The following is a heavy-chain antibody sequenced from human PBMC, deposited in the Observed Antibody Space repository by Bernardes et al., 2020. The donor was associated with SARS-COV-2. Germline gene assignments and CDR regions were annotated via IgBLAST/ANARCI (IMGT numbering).Heavy chain of an antibody. CDR3: ARDRSGSYFRAFDI. CDR1: GFTFSSYA. J-gene: IGHJ3*02. Sequence: GGSLRLSCAASGFTFSSYAMHWVRQAPGKGLEWVAVISYDGSKKYYADSVKGRFTISRDNSKNTLYLQMNSLRAEDTAVYYCARDRSGSYFRAFDIWGQGTMVTVSS. V-gene: IGHV3-30-3*01. CDR2: ISYDGSKK. D-gene: IGHD1-26*01.